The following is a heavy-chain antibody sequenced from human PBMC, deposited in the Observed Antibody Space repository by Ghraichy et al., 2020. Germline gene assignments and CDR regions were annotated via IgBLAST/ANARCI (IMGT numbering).Heavy chain of an antibody. CDR2: INSDGSST. V-gene: IGHV3-74*01. CDR3: AREAGDRDAFDI. Sequence: GSLRLSCAASGFTFSSYWMHWVRQAPGKGLVWVSRINSDGSSTSYADSVKGRFTISRDNAKNTLYLQMNSLRAEDTAVYYCAREAGDRDAFDIWGQGTMVTVSS. CDR1: GFTFSSYW. D-gene: IGHD7-27*01. J-gene: IGHJ3*02.